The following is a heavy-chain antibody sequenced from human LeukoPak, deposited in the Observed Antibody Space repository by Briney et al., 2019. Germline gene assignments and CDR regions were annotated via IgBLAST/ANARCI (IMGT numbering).Heavy chain of an antibody. CDR2: INHSGST. Sequence: SETLSLTCAVYGGSFSGYYWSWIRQPPGKGLEWIGEINHSGSTNYNPSLKSRVTISVDTSKNQFSLKLSSVTAVDTAVYYCASGRSSSGYDYWGQGTLVTVSS. CDR3: ASGRSSSGYDY. V-gene: IGHV4-34*01. CDR1: GGSFSGYY. J-gene: IGHJ4*02. D-gene: IGHD5-12*01.